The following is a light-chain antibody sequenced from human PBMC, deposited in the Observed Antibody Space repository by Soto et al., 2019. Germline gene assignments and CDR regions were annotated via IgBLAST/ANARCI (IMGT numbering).Light chain of an antibody. CDR1: SSDLGAYNY. CDR3: SSYTTSSTLV. CDR2: DVS. V-gene: IGLV2-14*03. Sequence: QSVLTQPASVSGSPGQSIAISCTGTSSDLGAYNYVSWYQHHPDKAPRLLIYDVSNRPSGVADRFSGSKSGNTASLTISGLQAEDDADYYSSSYTTSSTLVFGGGTKLTVL. J-gene: IGLJ2*01.